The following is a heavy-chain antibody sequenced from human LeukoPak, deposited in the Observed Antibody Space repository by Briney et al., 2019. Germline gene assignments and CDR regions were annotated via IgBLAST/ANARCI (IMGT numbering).Heavy chain of an antibody. J-gene: IGHJ4*02. CDR1: GFTFSTNW. CDR2: INSDAGST. Sequence: GGSLRLSCAASGFTFSTNWMHWVRQAPGKGLVWLSRINSDAGSTSYADSVKGRFTISRDNAKNTLYLQMNSLRAEDTAVYYCARDYYASGSPNDYWGQGTLVTVSS. D-gene: IGHD3-10*01. CDR3: ARDYYASGSPNDY. V-gene: IGHV3-74*01.